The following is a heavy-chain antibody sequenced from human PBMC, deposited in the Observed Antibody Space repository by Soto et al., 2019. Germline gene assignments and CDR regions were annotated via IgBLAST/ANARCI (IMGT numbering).Heavy chain of an antibody. D-gene: IGHD6-13*01. V-gene: IGHV6-1*01. J-gene: IGHJ6*02. CDR1: GDSVSSNSAA. CDR2: TYYRSKWYN. Sequence: SQTLSLTCAISGDSVSSNSAAWNWIRQSPSRGLEWLGRTYYRSKWYNDYAVSVKSRITINPDTSKNQFSLQLNSVTPEDTAVYYCARVPSREDSAGNYYYYGMDVWGQGTTVTVSS. CDR3: ARVPSREDSAGNYYYYGMDV.